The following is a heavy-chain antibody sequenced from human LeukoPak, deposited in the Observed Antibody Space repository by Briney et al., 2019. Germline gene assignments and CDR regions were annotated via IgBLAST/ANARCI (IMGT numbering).Heavy chain of an antibody. CDR3: ARMHLFGVVNYNYYYMDV. V-gene: IGHV3-7*01. D-gene: IGHD3-3*01. CDR1: GLTFSSYW. CDR2: IKQDGSEK. Sequence: GGSLRLSCAASGLTFSSYWMSWVRQAPGKGLEWVANIKQDGSEKHYVDSVTGRFTISRDNTKNSLYLQMNSLRVEDTALYYCARMHLFGVVNYNYYYMDVWGKGTPVTVSS. J-gene: IGHJ6*03.